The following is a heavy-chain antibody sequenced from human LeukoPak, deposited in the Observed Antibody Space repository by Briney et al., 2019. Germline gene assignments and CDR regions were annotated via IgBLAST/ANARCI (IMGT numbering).Heavy chain of an antibody. CDR3: ARVTMYYDILTGYYKPNWFDP. CDR1: GSTFTSYT. J-gene: IGHJ5*02. V-gene: IGHV3-21*01. Sequence: GRSLRPSSPASGSTFTSYTMNWVRQPPEKVLEWDSSIRASSTHIYYADSVKGRYTISRDNAKTSLYLQMNSLRAENTAVYYCARVTMYYDILTGYYKPNWFDPWGQGTLVTVSS. D-gene: IGHD3-9*01. CDR2: IRASSTHI.